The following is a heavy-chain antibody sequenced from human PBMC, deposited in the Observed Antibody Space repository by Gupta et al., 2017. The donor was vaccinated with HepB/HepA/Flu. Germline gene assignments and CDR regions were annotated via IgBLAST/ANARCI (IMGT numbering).Heavy chain of an antibody. CDR1: GFTFRSYA. CDR3: ARDGGIWFGEYRPAYYYGMDV. J-gene: IGHJ6*02. D-gene: IGHD3-10*01. Sequence: QVQLVESGGGVVQPGRSLRLSCAASGFTFRSYAMHWVRQAPGKGLEWVAVISYDGSNKYYADSVKGRFTISRDNSKNTLYLQMNSLRAEDTAVYYCARDGGIWFGEYRPAYYYGMDVWGQGTTVTVSS. V-gene: IGHV3-30-3*01. CDR2: ISYDGSNK.